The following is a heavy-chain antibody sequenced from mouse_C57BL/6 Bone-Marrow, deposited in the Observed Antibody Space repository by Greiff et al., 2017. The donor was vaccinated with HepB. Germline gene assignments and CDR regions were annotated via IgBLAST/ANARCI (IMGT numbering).Heavy chain of an antibody. D-gene: IGHD2-4*01. J-gene: IGHJ1*03. CDR2: ISSGGSYT. CDR1: GFTFSSYG. CDR3: ASLMITTSGWYFDV. V-gene: IGHV5-6*02. Sequence: DVMLVESGGDLVKPGGSLKLSCAASGFTFSSYGMSWVRQTPDKRLEWVATISSGGSYTYYPDSVKGRFTISRDNAKNTLYLQLSSLKSEDTAMYYCASLMITTSGWYFDVWGTGTTVTVSS.